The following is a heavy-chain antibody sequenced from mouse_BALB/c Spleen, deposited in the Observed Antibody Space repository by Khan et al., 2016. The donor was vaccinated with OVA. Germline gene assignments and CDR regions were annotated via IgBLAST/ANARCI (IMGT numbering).Heavy chain of an antibody. CDR1: GYTFTDYF. CDR3: ERKIVNYGGDYWYFDV. D-gene: IGHD1-1*02. V-gene: IGHV1-77*01. J-gene: IGHJ1*01. Sequence: QVQLQQSGPDLVKPGASVKMSCKASGYTFTDYFLSWVKQSTGQGLEWIGEIFPGSDTTYYNENFRGKATLTADKSSNTVFMQLSSLTSEDSAVSFCERKIVNYGGDYWYFDVWGAGTTVTVSS. CDR2: IFPGSDTT.